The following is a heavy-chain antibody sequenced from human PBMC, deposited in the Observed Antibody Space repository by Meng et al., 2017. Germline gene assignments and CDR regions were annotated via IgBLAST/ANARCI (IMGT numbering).Heavy chain of an antibody. CDR2: ISSSSSYI. V-gene: IGHV3-21*01. D-gene: IGHD6-19*01. Sequence: GESLKISCAASGFTFSSYSMNWVRQAPGKGLEWVSSISSSSSYIYYADSVKGRFTISRDNAKNSLYLQMNSLRAEDTAVYYCARDQRPGIAVAGTGVFRSYGMDVWGQGTTVTVSS. CDR3: ARDQRPGIAVAGTGVFRSYGMDV. J-gene: IGHJ6*02. CDR1: GFTFSSYS.